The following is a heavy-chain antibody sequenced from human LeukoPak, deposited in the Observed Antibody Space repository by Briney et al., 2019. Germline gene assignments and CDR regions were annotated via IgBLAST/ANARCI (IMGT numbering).Heavy chain of an antibody. Sequence: ASVKVSCKASGGTFSSYAISWVRQAPGQGLEWMGIINCGDGYTNYAQKFQGRVSVTSDTSTSTIYMEQSSLRAEDTAIYYCARDRGGSYSIDYWGQGTLVTVSS. J-gene: IGHJ4*02. D-gene: IGHD1-26*01. CDR2: INCGDGYT. CDR3: ARDRGGSYSIDY. V-gene: IGHV1-46*01. CDR1: GGTFSSYA.